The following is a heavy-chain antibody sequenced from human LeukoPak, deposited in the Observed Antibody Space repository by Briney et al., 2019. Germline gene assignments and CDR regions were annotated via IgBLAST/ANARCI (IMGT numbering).Heavy chain of an antibody. CDR2: INPNSGGT. J-gene: IGHJ4*02. V-gene: IGHV1-2*02. Sequence: ASVKVSCKASVYTFTGFYMHWVRQAPGQGLEWMGWINPNSGGTNYAQKFQGRVTMTRDTSLSTAYMELSRLRSDDTAVYYCARGSSGWYSFDYWGQGTLVTVSS. D-gene: IGHD6-13*01. CDR3: ARGSSGWYSFDY. CDR1: VYTFTGFY.